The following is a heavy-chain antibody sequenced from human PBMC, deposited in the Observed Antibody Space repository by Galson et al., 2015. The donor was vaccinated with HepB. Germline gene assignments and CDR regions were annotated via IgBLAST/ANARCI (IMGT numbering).Heavy chain of an antibody. J-gene: IGHJ4*02. CDR3: ARSPAVTTSYFFDY. V-gene: IGHV3-9*01. CDR2: ISWNSGSI. D-gene: IGHD4-17*01. CDR1: GFTFDDYA. Sequence: SLRLSCAASGFTFDDYAMHWVRQAPGKGLEWVSGISWNSGSIGYADSVKGRFTISRDNAKNSLYLQMNSLRAEDTALYYCARSPAVTTSYFFDYWGQGTLVSVSS.